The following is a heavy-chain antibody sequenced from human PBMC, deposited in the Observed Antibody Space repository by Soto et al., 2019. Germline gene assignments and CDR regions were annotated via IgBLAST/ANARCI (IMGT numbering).Heavy chain of an antibody. CDR3: AKETGGGYFDY. V-gene: IGHV3-30*18. J-gene: IGHJ4*02. Sequence: QVQLVESGGGVVQPGRSLRLSCAASGFTFSSYGMHWVRQAPGKGLEWVAVISYDGSNKYYADSVKGRFTISRDNYKNALYLQLNSLRAEDTAVYYCAKETGGGYFDYWGQGTLVTVSS. D-gene: IGHD1-26*01. CDR1: GFTFSSYG. CDR2: ISYDGSNK.